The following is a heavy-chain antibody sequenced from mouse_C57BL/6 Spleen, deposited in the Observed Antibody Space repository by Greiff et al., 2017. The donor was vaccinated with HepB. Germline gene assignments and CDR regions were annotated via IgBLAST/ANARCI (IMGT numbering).Heavy chain of an antibody. CDR3: ARFTTVADGYYAMDY. V-gene: IGHV1-18*01. D-gene: IGHD1-1*01. CDR1: GYTFTDYN. CDR2: INPNNGGT. Sequence: VQLQQSGPELVKPGASVKIPCKASGYTFTDYNMDWVKQSHGKSLEWIGDINPNNGGTIYNQKFKGKATLTVDKSSSTAYMELRSLTSEDTAVYYCARFTTVADGYYAMDYWGQRASVTVSS. J-gene: IGHJ4*01.